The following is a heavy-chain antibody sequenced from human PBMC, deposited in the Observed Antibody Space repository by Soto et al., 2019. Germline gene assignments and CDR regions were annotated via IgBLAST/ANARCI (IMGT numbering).Heavy chain of an antibody. V-gene: IGHV3-23*01. CDR2: ISGSGGST. J-gene: IGHJ6*02. CDR1: VFTFSSYA. CDR3: AKDPMGSTSWPYYYYYGMDV. D-gene: IGHD2-2*01. Sequence: PWGCIRLSCSASVFTFSSYAIIWGRHSACKGLKWVSAISGSGGSTYYADSVKGRFTISRDNSRNTLYLQMNSLRAEDTAVHYCAKDPMGSTSWPYYYYYGMDVWAQPTTVTVSS.